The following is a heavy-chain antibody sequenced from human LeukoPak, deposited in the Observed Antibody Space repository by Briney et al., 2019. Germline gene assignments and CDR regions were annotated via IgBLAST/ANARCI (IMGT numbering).Heavy chain of an antibody. J-gene: IGHJ3*02. D-gene: IGHD3-16*02. Sequence: SETLSLTCAVYGGSFSGYYWSWSWIRQPPEKGLEWIGEINHSGSTNYNPSLKSRVTISVDTSKNQFSLKLSSVTAADTAVCYCARSLSLWFRPQNDAFDIWGQGTMVTVSS. CDR3: ARSLSLWFRPQNDAFDI. V-gene: IGHV4-34*01. CDR2: INHSGST. CDR1: GGSFSGYY.